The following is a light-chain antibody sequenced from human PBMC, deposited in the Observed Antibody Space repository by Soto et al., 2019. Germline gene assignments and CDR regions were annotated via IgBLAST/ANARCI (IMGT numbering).Light chain of an antibody. V-gene: IGKV1-5*03. CDR1: ESISTW. CDR3: QQYNAYPLT. J-gene: IGKJ4*01. CDR2: KAS. Sequence: DTQMTQSPSTLSASVGDRVTISCRASESISTWLAWYQQKPGKAPNLLILKASSLESGAPSRFSGSGSGTEFTLTISSLQPDDFATYYCQQYNAYPLTFGGGTKVEIK.